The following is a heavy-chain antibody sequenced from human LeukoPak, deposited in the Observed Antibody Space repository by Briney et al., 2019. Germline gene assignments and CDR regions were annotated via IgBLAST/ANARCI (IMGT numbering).Heavy chain of an antibody. Sequence: PGGSPRLSCAASGFTFSSYAMSWVRQAPGKGLEWVSAISGSGGSTYYADSVKGRFTISRDNSKNTLYLQMNSLRAEDTAVYYCAKDRYYDSIPLDYWGQGTLVTVSS. CDR2: ISGSGGST. D-gene: IGHD3-22*01. CDR1: GFTFSSYA. V-gene: IGHV3-23*01. J-gene: IGHJ4*02. CDR3: AKDRYYDSIPLDY.